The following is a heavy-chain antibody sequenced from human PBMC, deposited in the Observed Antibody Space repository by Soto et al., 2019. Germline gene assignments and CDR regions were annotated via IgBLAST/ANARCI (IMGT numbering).Heavy chain of an antibody. CDR1: GGTFSSYA. J-gene: IGHJ3*02. CDR3: ASDLLEGADYYDSRPVGYAFDI. V-gene: IGHV1-69*13. CDR2: IIPIFGTA. D-gene: IGHD3-22*01. Sequence: SSVKVSCKASGGTFSSYAISWVRQAPGQGLEWMGGIIPIFGTANYAQKFQGRVTITADESTSTAYMELSSLRYEDTAVYYCASDLLEGADYYDSRPVGYAFDIWGQVTMVT.